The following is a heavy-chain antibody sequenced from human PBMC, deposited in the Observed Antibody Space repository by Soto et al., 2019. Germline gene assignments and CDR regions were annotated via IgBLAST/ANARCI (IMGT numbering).Heavy chain of an antibody. V-gene: IGHV4-30-4*01. CDR1: GGSISSGDYY. J-gene: IGHJ4*02. CDR2: IYYSGST. CDR3: ARGCFSRGYSYGYYFDY. D-gene: IGHD5-18*01. Sequence: SETLSLTCTFSGGSISSGDYYWSWIRQPPGKGLEWIGYIYYSGSTYYNPSLKSRVTISVDTSKNQFSLKLSSVTAADTAVYYCARGCFSRGYSYGYYFDYWGQGTLVTVSS.